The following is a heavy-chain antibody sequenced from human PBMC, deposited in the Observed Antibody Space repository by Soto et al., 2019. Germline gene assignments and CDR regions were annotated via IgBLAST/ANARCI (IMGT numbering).Heavy chain of an antibody. J-gene: IGHJ6*02. CDR2: IYYSGST. D-gene: IGHD5-18*01. CDR1: GGSISSSSYY. CDR3: EGYSYGSNYYGMDV. Sequence: SETLSLTCTVSGGSISSSSYYWGWIRQPPGKGLEWIGSIYYSGSTYYNPSLKSRVTISVDTSKNQFSLKLSSVTAADTAVYYCEGYSYGSNYYGMDVWGQGTTVTVSS. V-gene: IGHV4-39*01.